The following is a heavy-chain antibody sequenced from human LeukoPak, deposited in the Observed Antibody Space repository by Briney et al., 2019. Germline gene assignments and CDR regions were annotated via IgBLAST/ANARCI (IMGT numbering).Heavy chain of an antibody. Sequence: ASVKVSCKASGYTFTGYYMHWVRQAPGQGLEWMGWINPNSGGTNYAQKFQGRVTMTRDTSISTAYMELSRLRSDDTAVYYCARAPYGALVYNWFDPWGQGTLVTVSS. CDR1: GYTFTGYY. CDR3: ARAPYGALVYNWFDP. D-gene: IGHD4-17*01. V-gene: IGHV1-2*02. J-gene: IGHJ5*02. CDR2: INPNSGGT.